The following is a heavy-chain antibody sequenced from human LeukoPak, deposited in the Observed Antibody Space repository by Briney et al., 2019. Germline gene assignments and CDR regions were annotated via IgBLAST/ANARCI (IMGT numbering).Heavy chain of an antibody. D-gene: IGHD2-15*01. J-gene: IGHJ6*03. Sequence: ASVKVSCKASGGTFSSYAISWVRQAPGQGLEWMGGIIPIFGTANYAQKFQGRVTITADKSTSTAYMELSSLRSEDTAVYYCARGYCSGGSCYYYYYMDVWGKGTTVTVSS. CDR1: GGTFSSYA. V-gene: IGHV1-69*06. CDR3: ARGYCSGGSCYYYYYMDV. CDR2: IIPIFGTA.